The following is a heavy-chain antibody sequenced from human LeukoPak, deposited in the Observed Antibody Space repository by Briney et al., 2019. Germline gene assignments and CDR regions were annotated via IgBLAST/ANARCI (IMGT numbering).Heavy chain of an antibody. J-gene: IGHJ4*02. CDR2: INPNSGGT. V-gene: IGHV1-2*02. D-gene: IGHD6-6*01. CDR1: GYTFTGYY. Sequence: ASVKVSCEASGYTFTGYYMHWVRQAPGQGLEWMGWINPNSGGTNYAQKFQGRVTMTRDTSISTAYMELSRLRSDDTAVYYCARAWLIGSSSVGGTGADYWGQGTLVTVSS. CDR3: ARAWLIGSSSVGGTGADY.